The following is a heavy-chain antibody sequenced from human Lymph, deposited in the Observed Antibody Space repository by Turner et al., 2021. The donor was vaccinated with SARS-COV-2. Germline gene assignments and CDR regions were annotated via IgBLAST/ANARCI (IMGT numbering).Heavy chain of an antibody. D-gene: IGHD5-18*01. CDR3: ARAWGRYSYGFDY. CDR1: GFTVSSSY. Sequence: EVQLLESGGGLVQPGGSLRPSCAASGFTVSSSYMSWVRRAPGKGLEWVSVIYSGGSTYCADSVKGRFTISRDNSKNTLYLQMNSLRAEDTAVYYCARAWGRYSYGFDYWGQGTLVTVSS. J-gene: IGHJ4*02. CDR2: IYSGGST. V-gene: IGHV3-66*01.